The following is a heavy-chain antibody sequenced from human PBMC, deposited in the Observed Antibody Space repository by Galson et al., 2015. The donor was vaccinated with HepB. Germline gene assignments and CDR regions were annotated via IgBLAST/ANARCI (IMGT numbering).Heavy chain of an antibody. CDR2: IIPIFGTA. D-gene: IGHD6-13*01. J-gene: IGHJ4*02. Sequence: SVKVSCKASGGTFSSYAISWVRQAPGQGLEWMGGIIPIFGTANYAQKFQGRVTITADESTSTAYMELSSLRSEDTAVYYCARGLQQLESGQIDYWGQGTLVTVSS. CDR3: ARGLQQLESGQIDY. V-gene: IGHV1-69*13. CDR1: GGTFSSYA.